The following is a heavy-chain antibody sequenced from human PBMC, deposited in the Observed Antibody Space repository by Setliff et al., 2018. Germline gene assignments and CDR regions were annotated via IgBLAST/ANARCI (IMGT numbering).Heavy chain of an antibody. CDR3: ARSTVTQIFYYGMDV. V-gene: IGHV1-18*01. CDR1: GYTFTSYG. CDR2: ISAYNGNT. D-gene: IGHD4-17*01. Sequence: RASVKVSCKASGYTFTSYGISWVRQAPGQGLEWMGWISAYNGNTNYAQKLQGRVTMTTDTSTSTAYMELRSLRSDDTAVYYCARSTVTQIFYYGMDVWGQGTTVTVSS. J-gene: IGHJ6*02.